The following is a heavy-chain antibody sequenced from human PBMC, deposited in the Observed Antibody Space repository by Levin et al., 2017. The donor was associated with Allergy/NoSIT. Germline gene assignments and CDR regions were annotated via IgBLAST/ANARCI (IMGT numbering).Heavy chain of an antibody. CDR1: GFTFSDYG. CDR3: AKAREMATIKDAFDF. V-gene: IGHV3-30*18. CDR2: TSYDGSKK. Sequence: GGSLRLSCVASGFTFSDYGMYWVRQAPGKGLEWVAVTSYDGSKKYYGDSMKGRFTISRDNSKNTLYLQMNSLRVEATAVYYCAKAREMATIKDAFDFRRQETMISVSS. J-gene: IGHJ3*01. D-gene: IGHD5-24*01.